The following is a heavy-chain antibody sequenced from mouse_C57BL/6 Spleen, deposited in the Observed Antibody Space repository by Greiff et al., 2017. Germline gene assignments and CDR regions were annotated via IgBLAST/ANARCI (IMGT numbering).Heavy chain of an antibody. V-gene: IGHV1-64*01. Sequence: VQLQQPGAELVKPGASVKLSCKASGYTFTSYWMHWVKQRPGQGLEWIGMIHPNSGSTNYNEKFKSKATLTVDKSSSTAYMQLSSLTSEDSAVYYCARKNYDYDRDYCAMDYWGQGTSVTVSS. CDR1: GYTFTSYW. D-gene: IGHD2-4*01. CDR2: IHPNSGST. J-gene: IGHJ4*01. CDR3: ARKNYDYDRDYCAMDY.